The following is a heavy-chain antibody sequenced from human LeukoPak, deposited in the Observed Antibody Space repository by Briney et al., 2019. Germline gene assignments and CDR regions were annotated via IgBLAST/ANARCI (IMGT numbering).Heavy chain of an antibody. V-gene: IGHV3-15*01. D-gene: IGHD2-15*01. CDR3: STDNLISGGSGDDAFDI. Sequence: GGSLRLSCAASGFTFRNAWMSWVRQAPGKGLEWVGRIKSESDGGTTDYAAPVKGRFTISRDDSENTLYMQTNSLKTEDTAVYYCSTDNLISGGSGDDAFDIWGQGTMVTVSS. CDR1: GFTFRNAW. J-gene: IGHJ3*02. CDR2: IKSESDGGTT.